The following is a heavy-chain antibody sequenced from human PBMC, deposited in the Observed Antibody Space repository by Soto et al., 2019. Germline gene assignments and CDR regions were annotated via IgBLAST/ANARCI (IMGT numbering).Heavy chain of an antibody. D-gene: IGHD4-4*01. V-gene: IGHV4-34*01. CDR1: GGSFSGYY. CDR3: ARVGSTVTTSGAVSV. J-gene: IGHJ6*02. CDR2: INHSGST. Sequence: SETLSLTCAVYGGSFSGYYWSWIRQPPGKGLEWIGEINHSGSTNYNPSIKSRLTISVDTSKNQFSLKVSSVTAADTALYYCARVGSTVTTSGAVSVWGQGTTVT.